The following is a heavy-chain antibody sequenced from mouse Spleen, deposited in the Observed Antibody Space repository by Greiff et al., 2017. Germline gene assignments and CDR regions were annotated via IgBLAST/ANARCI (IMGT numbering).Heavy chain of an antibody. V-gene: IGHV5-17*01. Sequence: DVMLVESGGGLVKPGGSLKLSCAASGFTFSDYGMHWVRQAPEKGLEWVAYISSGSSTIYYADTVKGRFTISRDNAKNTLFLQMTSLRSEDTAMYYCARTLYRYDDAMDYWGQGTSVTVSS. J-gene: IGHJ4*01. D-gene: IGHD2-14*01. CDR2: ISSGSSTI. CDR3: ARTLYRYDDAMDY. CDR1: GFTFSDYG.